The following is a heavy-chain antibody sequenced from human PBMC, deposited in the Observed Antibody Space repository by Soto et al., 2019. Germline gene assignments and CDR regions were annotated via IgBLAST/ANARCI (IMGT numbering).Heavy chain of an antibody. V-gene: IGHV1-18*01. CDR1: GYTFTSYG. D-gene: IGHD2-2*01. Sequence: ASVKVSCKASGYTFTSYGISWVRQAPGQGLEWMGWISAYNGNTNYAQKLQGRVTMTTDTSTSTAYMELRSLGSDDTAVYYCARGKMGCSSTSCYHYYYYYGMDVWGQGTKGTVS. CDR3: ARGKMGCSSTSCYHYYYYYGMDV. J-gene: IGHJ6*02. CDR2: ISAYNGNT.